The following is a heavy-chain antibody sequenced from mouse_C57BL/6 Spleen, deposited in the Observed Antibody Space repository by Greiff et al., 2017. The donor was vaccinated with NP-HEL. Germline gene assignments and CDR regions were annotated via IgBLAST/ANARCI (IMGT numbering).Heavy chain of an antibody. CDR2: ISYSGST. D-gene: IGHD2-4*01. CDR1: GYSITSGYD. CDR3: ARGGDYDGGHAMDY. J-gene: IGHJ4*01. Sequence: EVQLQESGPGMVKPSQSLSLTCTVTGYSITSGYDWHWIRHFPGNKLEWMGYISYSGSTNYNPSLKSRISITHDTSKNHFFLKLNSVTTEDTATYYCARGGDYDGGHAMDYWGQGTSVTVSS. V-gene: IGHV3-1*01.